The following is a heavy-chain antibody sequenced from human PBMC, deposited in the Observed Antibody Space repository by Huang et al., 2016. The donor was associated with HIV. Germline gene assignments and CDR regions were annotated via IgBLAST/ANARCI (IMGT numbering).Heavy chain of an antibody. D-gene: IGHD3-22*01. CDR3: TKGHYYDTNGYVAFDI. CDR2: ISYDGSSK. Sequence: QVQLVESGGGVVRPGRSLRLSCAASRFTFSKFAMHWVRQAPGKGLEWMEVISYDGSSKHYAYSVTGRLTISRDNSNNTLYLQMNSLTVEDTAVYYCTKGHYYDTNGYVAFDIWGQGTMVTVSS. V-gene: IGHV3-30*18. CDR1: RFTFSKFA. J-gene: IGHJ3*02.